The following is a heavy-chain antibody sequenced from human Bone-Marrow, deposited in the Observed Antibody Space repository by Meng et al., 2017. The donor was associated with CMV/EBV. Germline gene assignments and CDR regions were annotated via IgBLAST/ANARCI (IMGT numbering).Heavy chain of an antibody. Sequence: SETLSLTCTVSGGSISSSSYYWGWIRQPPGKGLEWIGSIYYSGSTYYNPSLKSRVTISVDTSKNQFSLKLSSVTAADTAVYYCARRGVIGSSWSHYWGQGTLVTVSS. CDR1: GGSISSSSYY. J-gene: IGHJ4*02. V-gene: IGHV4-39*07. D-gene: IGHD6-13*01. CDR2: IYYSGST. CDR3: ARRGVIGSSWSHY.